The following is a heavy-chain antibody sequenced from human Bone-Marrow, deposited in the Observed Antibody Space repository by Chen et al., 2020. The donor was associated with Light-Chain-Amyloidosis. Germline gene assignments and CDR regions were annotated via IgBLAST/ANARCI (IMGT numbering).Heavy chain of an antibody. J-gene: IGHJ3*02. CDR2: IRGGGCVT. D-gene: IGHD6-19*01. CDR3: AKCKQSNGNDAIDI. V-gene: IGHV3-23*01. CDR1: GFTFNNYA. Sequence: LLESGGGLVQPGGSLRLSCAASGFTFNNYAMSWVRQAPGKGLEWVATIRGGGCVTFYTDSVKGRFTISRDNSRDTLYLQMNSLRDDDTATYYCAKCKQSNGNDAIDIWGQGTMVTVSS.